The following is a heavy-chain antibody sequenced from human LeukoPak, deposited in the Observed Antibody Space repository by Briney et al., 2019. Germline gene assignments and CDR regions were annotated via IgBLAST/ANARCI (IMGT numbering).Heavy chain of an antibody. D-gene: IGHD2-2*01. J-gene: IGHJ6*04. CDR1: GYTSTSYY. V-gene: IGHV1-46*01. Sequence: GASVICSCKASGYTSTSYYMHWVRHAPGQGLEWSGIINPSGGSTSYAQKFQGRVTMTRDMSTSTVYMELSSLRSEDTAVYYCAKARGLYCSSISCYDCDVWGKGTTVIVSS. CDR3: AKARGLYCSSISCYDCDV. CDR2: INPSGGST.